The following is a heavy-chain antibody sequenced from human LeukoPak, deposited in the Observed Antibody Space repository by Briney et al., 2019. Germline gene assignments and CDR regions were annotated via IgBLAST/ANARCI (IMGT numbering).Heavy chain of an antibody. V-gene: IGHV3-30-3*01. D-gene: IGHD3-9*01. CDR2: ISYDGSNK. J-gene: IGHJ4*02. Sequence: LAGGSLRLSCVASGFTLSSYGIHWVRQAPGKGLEWVGVISYDGSNKYYAESVKGRFTISRDISKNTLYLQMNSLRTEDTAVYYCGREKGGSDWLKSGPDYWGQGTLVTVSS. CDR1: GFTLSSYG. CDR3: GREKGGSDWLKSGPDY.